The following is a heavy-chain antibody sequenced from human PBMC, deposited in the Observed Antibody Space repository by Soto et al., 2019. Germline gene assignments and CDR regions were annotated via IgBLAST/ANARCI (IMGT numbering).Heavy chain of an antibody. D-gene: IGHD3-22*01. V-gene: IGHV3-73*01. CDR2: IRSKANSYAT. CDR1: GFTFSGSA. CDR3: TTLPNYYDSSGPTLDI. J-gene: IGHJ3*02. Sequence: PGGSLRLSCAASGFTFSGSAMHWVRQASGKGLEWVGRIRSKANSYATAYAASVKGRFTISRDDSKNTAYLQMNSLKTEDTDVYYCTTLPNYYDSSGPTLDIWGQGTMVTVSS.